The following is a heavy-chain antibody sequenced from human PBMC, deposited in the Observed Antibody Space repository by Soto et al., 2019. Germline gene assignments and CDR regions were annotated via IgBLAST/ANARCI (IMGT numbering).Heavy chain of an antibody. CDR1: GFTFSSYA. CDR3: ARRGSGSYYDY. J-gene: IGHJ4*02. Sequence: EVQLLESGGGLVQPGGSLRLSYAASGFTFSSYAMRWVRQAPGKGLEWVSAISGSGGSTYYADSVKGRFTISRDNSKNTLYLQMNSLRAEDTAVYSCARRGSGSYYDYWGQGTLVTVSS. CDR2: ISGSGGST. D-gene: IGHD1-26*01. V-gene: IGHV3-23*01.